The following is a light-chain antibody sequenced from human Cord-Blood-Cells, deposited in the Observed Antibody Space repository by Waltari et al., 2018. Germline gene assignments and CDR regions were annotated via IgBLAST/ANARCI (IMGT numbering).Light chain of an antibody. CDR1: SSAVGGSNY. V-gene: IGLV2-8*01. CDR2: EVS. CDR3: SSYAGSNNYV. Sequence: QSALPQPPSASGSPGQSVTLSCTGTSSAVGGSNYVSWYQQHPGKAPKLMIYEVSKRPSGVPDRFSGSKSGNTASLTVSGLQAEDEADYYCSSYAGSNNYVFGTGTKVTVL. J-gene: IGLJ1*01.